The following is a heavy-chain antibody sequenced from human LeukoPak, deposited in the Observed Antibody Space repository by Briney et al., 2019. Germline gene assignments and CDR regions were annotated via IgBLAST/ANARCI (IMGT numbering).Heavy chain of an antibody. D-gene: IGHD2-2*01. J-gene: IGHJ5*02. CDR2: ISSSSSYI. CDR3: ARDGAGVVVPAANGFDP. Sequence: PGGSLRLSCAASGFTFSSYSMNWVRQAPGKGLEWVSSISSSSSYIYYADSVKGRFTISRDNAKNSLYLQMNSLRAEDTAVYYCARDGAGVVVPAANGFDPWGQGTLVTVSS. V-gene: IGHV3-21*01. CDR1: GFTFSSYS.